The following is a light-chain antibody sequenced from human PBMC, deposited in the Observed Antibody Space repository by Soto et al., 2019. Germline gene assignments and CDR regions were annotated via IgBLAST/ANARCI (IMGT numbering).Light chain of an antibody. CDR3: CSYAGSHYV. CDR2: DVT. J-gene: IGLJ1*01. Sequence: QSALTQPRSVSGSPGQSVTISCTGTSSDVGGYNSVSWYQQHPGKAPKLMIYDVTKRPSGVPNRFSGSKSGNTASLTISGLQAEDEADYYCCSYAGSHYVFGTGTKVTVL. CDR1: SSDVGGYNS. V-gene: IGLV2-11*01.